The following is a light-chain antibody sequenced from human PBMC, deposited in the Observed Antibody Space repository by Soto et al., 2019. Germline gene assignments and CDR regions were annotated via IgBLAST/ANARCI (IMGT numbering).Light chain of an antibody. J-gene: IGKJ1*01. Sequence: DIVMTQSPDSLPVSLGERATINCKSSQSVIFNSNNKNYFPWNQQKPRQPPKLLIYWASTRESGVPDRFSGSGSGTDFTLTISSLQAEDAAVYYCQQYYRTPRGFGQGTKVEIK. V-gene: IGKV4-1*01. CDR2: WAS. CDR1: QSVIFNSNNKNY. CDR3: QQYYRTPRG.